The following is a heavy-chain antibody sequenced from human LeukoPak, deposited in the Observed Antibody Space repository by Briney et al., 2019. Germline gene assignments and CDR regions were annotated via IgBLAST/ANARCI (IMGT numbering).Heavy chain of an antibody. CDR1: GITLSNYG. Sequence: GGSLRLSCAVSGITLSNYGMSWVRQAPGKELEWVAGISDSGGRTNYADSVKGRFTISRDNPKNTIYLQMNSLRAEDTAVYFCAKRGVVIRVILVGFHKEAYYFDSWGQGALVTVSS. J-gene: IGHJ4*02. CDR3: AKRGVVIRVILVGFHKEAYYFDS. CDR2: ISDSGGRT. V-gene: IGHV3-23*01. D-gene: IGHD3-22*01.